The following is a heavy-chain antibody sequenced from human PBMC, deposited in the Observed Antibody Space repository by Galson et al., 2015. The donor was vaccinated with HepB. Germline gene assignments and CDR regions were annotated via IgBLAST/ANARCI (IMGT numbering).Heavy chain of an antibody. D-gene: IGHD4-11*01. CDR1: GYTLTELS. CDR2: INPNSGGT. J-gene: IGHJ6*02. CDR3: ARWRVTTPSSDYYYYGMDV. V-gene: IGHV1-2*02. Sequence: SVKVSCKVSGYTLTELSMHWVRQAPGQGLEWMGWINPNSGGTNYAQKFQGRVTMTRDTSISTAYMELSRLRSDDTAVYYCARWRVTTPSSDYYYYGMDVWGQGTTVTVSS.